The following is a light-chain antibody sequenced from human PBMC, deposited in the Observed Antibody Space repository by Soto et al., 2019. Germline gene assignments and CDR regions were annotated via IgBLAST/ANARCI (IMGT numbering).Light chain of an antibody. J-gene: IGKJ4*01. V-gene: IGKV1-33*01. CDR3: QQYDNLPLA. CDR2: DAS. Sequence: IPMTQSLSSLSASVEARVTITGQASQDINKNLIWYQQKPGKAPKLLIYDASDLETGVPSRFSGSGSGTGFTFTISSLQPEDIATYYCQQYDNLPLAFGGGTKVDI. CDR1: QDINKN.